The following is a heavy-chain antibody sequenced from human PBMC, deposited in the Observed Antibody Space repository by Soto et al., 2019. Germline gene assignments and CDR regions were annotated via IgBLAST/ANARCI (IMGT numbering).Heavy chain of an antibody. Sequence: SETLSLTCTVSGDSISSSNSHWGWTRQPPGKGLEYIGSVYYGGAIFYSGNIYYNPSLKSRVTTSVDTSKNQFSLRLSSVTAADTGVYYCVRYDRINMKPYSPEGFHIWGQGTMVTVSS. CDR2: VYYGGAIFYSGNI. D-gene: IGHD3-3*02. CDR3: VRYDRINMKPYSPEGFHI. J-gene: IGHJ3*02. CDR1: GDSISSSNSH. V-gene: IGHV4-39*01.